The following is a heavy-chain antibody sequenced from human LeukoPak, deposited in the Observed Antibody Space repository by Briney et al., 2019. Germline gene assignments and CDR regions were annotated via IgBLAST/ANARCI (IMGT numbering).Heavy chain of an antibody. Sequence: SETLSLTCAVYGGSFSGYYWSWIRQPPRKGLEWIGEINHSGSTNYNPSLKSRVTISVDTSKNQFSLKLSSVTAADTAVYYCARVRGLDFWSGYYAHWGQGTLVTVSS. CDR3: ARVRGLDFWSGYYAH. J-gene: IGHJ4*02. CDR2: INHSGST. D-gene: IGHD3-3*01. V-gene: IGHV4-34*01. CDR1: GGSFSGYY.